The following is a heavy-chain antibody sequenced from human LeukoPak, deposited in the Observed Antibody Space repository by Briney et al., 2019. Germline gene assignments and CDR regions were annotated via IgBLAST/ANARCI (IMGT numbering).Heavy chain of an antibody. CDR2: IYYSGST. CDR3: ARHPPYSYAHGGYYFDY. J-gene: IGHJ4*02. CDR1: GYSISSGYY. V-gene: IGHV4-61*01. D-gene: IGHD5-18*01. Sequence: PSETLSLTCTVSGYSISSGYYWSWIRQPPGKGLEWIGYIYYSGSTNYNPSLKSRVTISVDTSKNQFSLKLSSVTAADTAVYYCARHPPYSYAHGGYYFDYWGQGTLVTVSS.